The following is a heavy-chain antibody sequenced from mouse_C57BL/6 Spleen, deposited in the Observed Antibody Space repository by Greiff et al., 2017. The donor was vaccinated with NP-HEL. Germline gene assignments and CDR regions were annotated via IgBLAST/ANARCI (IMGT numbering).Heavy chain of an antibody. CDR2: IDPSDSET. D-gene: IGHD1-1*01. CDR3: ARSTVVAPLGY. CDR1: GYTFTSYW. V-gene: IGHV1-52*01. Sequence: QVQLQQPGAELVRPGSSVKLSCKASGYTFTSYWMHWVKQRPIQGLEWIGNIDPSDSETHYNQKFKDKATLTVDKSSSTAYMQLSSLTSEDSAVYYCARSTVVAPLGYWGQGTTLTVSS. J-gene: IGHJ2*01.